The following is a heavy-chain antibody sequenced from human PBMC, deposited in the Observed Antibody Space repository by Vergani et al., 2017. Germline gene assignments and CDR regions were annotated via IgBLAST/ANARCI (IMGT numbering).Heavy chain of an antibody. D-gene: IGHD3-9*01. Sequence: QVQLEESGPGLVKPSETLSLTCTVSGGSFNTYYWSWIRQAPGKGLEWIGYIYSTGSTNYNPSLYSRVTMSVDTSKNQFSLILRTVTAADTAVYFCARVMYRDEASTGYRLEGMDIWGQGTTVTISS. CDR3: ARVMYRDEASTGYRLEGMDI. CDR1: GGSFNTYY. CDR2: IYSTGST. J-gene: IGHJ6*02. V-gene: IGHV4-59*13.